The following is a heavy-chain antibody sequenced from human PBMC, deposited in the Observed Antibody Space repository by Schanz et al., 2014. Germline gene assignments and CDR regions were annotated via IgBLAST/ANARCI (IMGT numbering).Heavy chain of an antibody. Sequence: QVQVVQSGAEVKKPGSSVKVSCKASGGTFSTYPINWLRQAPGQGLEWMGRIIPVLAIADYAQKFQGRVTITADKSTSTASMELSSLRSEDTAVYYCARGPSQGYSYGHNIGAYYYGMDVWGQGTTVTVSS. CDR1: GGTFSTYP. CDR3: ARGPSQGYSYGHNIGAYYYGMDV. J-gene: IGHJ6*02. D-gene: IGHD5-18*01. V-gene: IGHV1-69*04. CDR2: IIPVLAIA.